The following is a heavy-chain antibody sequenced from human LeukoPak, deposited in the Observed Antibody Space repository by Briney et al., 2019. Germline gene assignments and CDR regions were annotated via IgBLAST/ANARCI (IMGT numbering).Heavy chain of an antibody. CDR1: GDSISDYH. CDR3: GTSEVGSSSYESYDY. J-gene: IGHJ4*02. Sequence: SETLSLTCAVSGDSISDYHWSWIRQPAGKGLEWIGRIINSGVTNYNPSLNSRVTISVDRSKNQFSLRLTSVTAADTAVYYCGTSEVGSSSYESYDYWGQGTQVTVSA. CDR2: IINSGVT. D-gene: IGHD1-26*01. V-gene: IGHV4-4*07.